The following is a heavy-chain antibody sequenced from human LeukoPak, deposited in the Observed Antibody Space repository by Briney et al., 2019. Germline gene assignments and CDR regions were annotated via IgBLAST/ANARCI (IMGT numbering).Heavy chain of an antibody. J-gene: IGHJ4*02. CDR2: SHRGGNT. V-gene: IGHV3-66*01. D-gene: IGHD3-10*01. Sequence: PGGSLRLSCAASGFTVSGNYMSWVRQAPGKGLEWLSGSHRGGNTYYADSVKGRFTISRDSSKNTVFLQMDSLRADDTAVYYCARDPGYGLGVDYGDYWGQGTLVTLSS. CDR1: GFTVSGNY. CDR3: ARDPGYGLGVDYGDY.